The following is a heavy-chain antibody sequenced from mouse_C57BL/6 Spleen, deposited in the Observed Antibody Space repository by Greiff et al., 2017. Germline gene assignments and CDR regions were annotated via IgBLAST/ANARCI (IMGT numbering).Heavy chain of an antibody. Sequence: QVQLQQPGAELVKPGASVKMSCKASGYTFTSYWITWVKQRTGQGLEWIGDIYPGSGSTNYNEKFKSKATLTVDTSSSTAYMQLSSLTSEDSAVYYCARRDNSNNCFAYWGQGTLVTVSA. CDR2: IYPGSGST. CDR1: GYTFTSYW. D-gene: IGHD2-5*01. CDR3: ARRDNSNNCFAY. J-gene: IGHJ3*01. V-gene: IGHV1-55*01.